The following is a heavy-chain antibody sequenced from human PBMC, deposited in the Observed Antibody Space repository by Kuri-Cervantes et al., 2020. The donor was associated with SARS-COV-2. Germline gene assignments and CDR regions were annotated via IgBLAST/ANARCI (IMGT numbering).Heavy chain of an antibody. Sequence: LSLTCTVSGYSISSGYYWGWIRQAPGKGLEWVTYIGASGGTIYYTESVKGRFTISRDNAKNSVYLQMNSLRAEDTAVYYCARDLRQGKSLDYWGQGTLVTVSS. CDR2: IGASGGTI. CDR3: ARDLRQGKSLDY. J-gene: IGHJ4*02. CDR1: GYSISSGYY. V-gene: IGHV3-11*04. D-gene: IGHD3-10*01.